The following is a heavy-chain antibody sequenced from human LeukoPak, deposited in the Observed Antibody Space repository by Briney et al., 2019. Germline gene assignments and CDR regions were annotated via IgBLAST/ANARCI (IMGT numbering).Heavy chain of an antibody. D-gene: IGHD5-12*01. V-gene: IGHV3-23*01. CDR3: AKGGYSGYIFDC. Sequence: GGSLRLSCAASGFTFSSYAMSWVRQAPGKGLEWVSAISDSGGNTYYADSVKGRFTISRDNSRNTLFLQVHSLRAEDTALYYCAKGGYSGYIFDCWGQGTLVTVSS. CDR1: GFTFSSYA. J-gene: IGHJ4*02. CDR2: ISDSGGNT.